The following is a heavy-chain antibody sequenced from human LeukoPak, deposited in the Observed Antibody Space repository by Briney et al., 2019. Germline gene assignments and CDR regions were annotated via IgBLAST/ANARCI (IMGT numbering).Heavy chain of an antibody. Sequence: AETLTLTCTVSGRSIRSYYWIWIRQPPGKGLEWVGYIYYSGSTNYNPSLKSRVTITVDTSKPHSSLNLSSLTPADTALYYCARRPDYYDSRSWLDHWGQGTLVTVSS. CDR3: ARRPDYYDSRSWLDH. D-gene: IGHD3-22*01. V-gene: IGHV4-59*01. CDR1: GRSIRSYY. J-gene: IGHJ5*02. CDR2: IYYSGST.